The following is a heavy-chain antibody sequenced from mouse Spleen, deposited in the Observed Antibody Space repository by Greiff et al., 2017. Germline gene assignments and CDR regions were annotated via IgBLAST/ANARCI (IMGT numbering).Heavy chain of an antibody. V-gene: IGHV5-17*01. J-gene: IGHJ4*01. D-gene: IGHD2-10*02. CDR1: GFTFSDYG. CDR3: ARKSMVTTDYAMDY. CDR2: IRSGSSTV. Sequence: EVHLVESGGGLVKPGGSLKLSCAASGFTFSDYGVHWVRQAPEKGLEWVAYIRSGSSTVYYADTVKGRFTISRDNAKHTLFLQMTSLRSEDTAMYYCARKSMVTTDYAMDYWGQGTSGTVSS.